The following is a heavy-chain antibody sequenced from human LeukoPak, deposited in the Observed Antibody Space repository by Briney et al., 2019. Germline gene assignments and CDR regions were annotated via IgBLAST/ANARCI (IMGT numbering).Heavy chain of an antibody. D-gene: IGHD6-13*01. CDR2: IHDSGST. CDR1: GGSISGYY. CDR3: ASSRRGYTSGWFFDY. V-gene: IGHV4-59*01. J-gene: IGHJ4*02. Sequence: SETLSLTCTVSGGSISGYYWTWIRQPPGKGLQYIGYIHDSGSTTYNPSLMSRVTISVDTSKNQFSLKLTSVTTADTAIYYCASSRRGYTSGWFFDYWGQGALVTVSS.